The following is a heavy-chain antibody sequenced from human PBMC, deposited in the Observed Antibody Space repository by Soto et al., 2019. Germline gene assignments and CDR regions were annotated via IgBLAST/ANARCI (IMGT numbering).Heavy chain of an antibody. J-gene: IGHJ4*02. D-gene: IGHD4-17*01. CDR2: IYYSGST. CDR3: ARTVTFSVPYYFDY. CDR1: GGSISSYY. Sequence: SETLSLTCTVSGGSISSYYWSWIRQPPGKGLEWIGYIYYSGSTNYNPSLKSRVTISVDTSKNQFSLKLSSVTAADTAVYYCARTVTFSVPYYFDYWGQGNLVTVSS. V-gene: IGHV4-59*01.